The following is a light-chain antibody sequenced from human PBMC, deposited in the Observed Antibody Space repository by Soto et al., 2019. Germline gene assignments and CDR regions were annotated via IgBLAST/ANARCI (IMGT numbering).Light chain of an antibody. CDR3: QQSYSSPPT. CDR1: QSISSW. Sequence: DIQMTQSPSTLSASVGDRVTITCRASQSISSWLAWYQQKPGKAPKLLIYDASSLESGVPSRFSGSGSGTEFTLTIGSLQPEDFAPYYCQQSYSSPPTFGQGTKVDIK. CDR2: DAS. V-gene: IGKV1-5*01. J-gene: IGKJ1*01.